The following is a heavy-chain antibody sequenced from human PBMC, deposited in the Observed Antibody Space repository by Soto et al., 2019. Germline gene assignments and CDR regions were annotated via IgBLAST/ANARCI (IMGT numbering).Heavy chain of an antibody. Sequence: QVQLQESGPGLVKPSQTLSLTCTVSGGSISSGGYYWSWIRQHPGKGLEWIGYIYYSASTYYNPALKSRVHISVATSMNLFALKLSSVTAADSAVYYCARGAPFIAAAVFQRPPGRVYGMDVWGQGTTVTVSS. J-gene: IGHJ6*02. CDR3: ARGAPFIAAAVFQRPPGRVYGMDV. V-gene: IGHV4-31*03. CDR2: IYYSAST. D-gene: IGHD6-13*01. CDR1: GGSISSGGYY.